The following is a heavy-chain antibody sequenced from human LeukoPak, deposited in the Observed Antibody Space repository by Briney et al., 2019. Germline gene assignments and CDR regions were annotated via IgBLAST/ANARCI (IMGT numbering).Heavy chain of an antibody. J-gene: IGHJ3*02. CDR3: ARVSGSYSGAFDI. CDR2: IIPIFGTA. V-gene: IGHV1-69*05. Sequence: SVKVSCKASGGTFSSYAISWVRQAPGQGLEWMGRIIPIFGTANSAQKFQGRVTITTDESTSTAYMELSSLRSEDTAVYYCARVSGSYSGAFDIWGQGTMVTVSS. D-gene: IGHD1-26*01. CDR1: GGTFSSYA.